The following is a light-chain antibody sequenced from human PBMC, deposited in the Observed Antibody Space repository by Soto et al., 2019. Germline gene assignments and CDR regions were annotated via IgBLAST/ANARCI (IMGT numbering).Light chain of an antibody. CDR1: SSDVGSYNL. CDR3: CSYAATSTLV. Sequence: QSVLTQPASVSGSPGQSITISCTGTSSDVGSYNLVSWYQHHPGKAPKIMIYEVSKWPSGVSNRFSGSKSGNTASLTISGLQAEDEADYYCCSYAATSTLVFGTGTKVT. J-gene: IGLJ1*01. V-gene: IGLV2-23*02. CDR2: EVS.